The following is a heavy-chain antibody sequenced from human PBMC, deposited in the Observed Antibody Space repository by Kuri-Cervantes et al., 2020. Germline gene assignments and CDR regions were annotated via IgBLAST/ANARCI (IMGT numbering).Heavy chain of an antibody. CDR3: ARDRGGGWFDP. CDR2: ISSSSSYI. V-gene: IGHV3-21*01. Sequence: GESLKISCAASGFTFSSYTMNWVRQAPGKGLEWVSSISSSSSYIYYADSVKGRFTISRENAKNSLYLQMNSLRAGDTAVYYCARDRGGGWFDPWGQGTLVTVSS. CDR1: GFTFSSYT. D-gene: IGHD2-15*01. J-gene: IGHJ5*02.